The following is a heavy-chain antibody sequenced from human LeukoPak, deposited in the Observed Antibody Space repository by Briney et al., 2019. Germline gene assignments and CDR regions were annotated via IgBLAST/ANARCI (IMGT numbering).Heavy chain of an antibody. Sequence: SETLSLTCAVSGGSISSGGYSWSWIRQPAGKGLEWIGRIYTSGSTNYNLSLKSRVTISVDTSKNQFSLKLSSVTAADTAVYYCARDPRVNYYDSSGYGFDPWGQGTLVTVSS. CDR3: ARDPRVNYYDSSGYGFDP. CDR1: GGSISSGGYS. CDR2: IYTSGST. D-gene: IGHD3-22*01. J-gene: IGHJ5*02. V-gene: IGHV4-61*02.